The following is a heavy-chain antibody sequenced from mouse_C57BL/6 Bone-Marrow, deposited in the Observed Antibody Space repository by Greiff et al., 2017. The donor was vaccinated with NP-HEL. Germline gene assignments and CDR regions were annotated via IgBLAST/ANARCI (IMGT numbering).Heavy chain of an antibody. CDR2: ILPGSGST. CDR3: ARGDSHMDYYGSSPWYFDV. CDR1: GYTFTGYW. D-gene: IGHD1-1*01. J-gene: IGHJ1*03. V-gene: IGHV1-9*01. Sequence: VQLQQSGAELMKPGASVKLSCKATGYTFTGYWIEWVKQRPGHGLEWIGEILPGSGSTNYNEKFKGKATFTADTSSNTAYMQLSSLTTEDSAIYYCARGDSHMDYYGSSPWYFDVWGTGTTVTVSS.